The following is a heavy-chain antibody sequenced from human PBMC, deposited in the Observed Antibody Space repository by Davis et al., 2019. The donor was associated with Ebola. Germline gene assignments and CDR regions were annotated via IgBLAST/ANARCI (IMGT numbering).Heavy chain of an antibody. Sequence: MPSETLSLTCAVYGGSSSGYYWHRIRQPPGKGLEGIGEIIHRGSINSNPSLKSRVTISVDTPKNQFSLKLTSVTAADTGDYFCARAVLTEGIWGQGTTVTVSS. CDR3: ARAVLTEGI. CDR1: GGSSSGYY. J-gene: IGHJ6*02. D-gene: IGHD1-14*01. V-gene: IGHV4-34*12. CDR2: IIHRGSI.